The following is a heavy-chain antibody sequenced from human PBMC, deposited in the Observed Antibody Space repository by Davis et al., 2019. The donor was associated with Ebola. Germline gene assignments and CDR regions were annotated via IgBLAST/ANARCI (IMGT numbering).Heavy chain of an antibody. D-gene: IGHD6-13*01. CDR2: ISSSSSTI. Sequence: GGSLRLSCAASGFTFSTYSMNWVRQAPGKGLEWVSYISSSSSTIYYADSVKGRFTISRDNAKNSLYLQMNSLRAEDTAIYYCARGYSRAVDYWGQGTLVTVSS. V-gene: IGHV3-48*01. CDR1: GFTFSTYS. CDR3: ARGYSRAVDY. J-gene: IGHJ4*02.